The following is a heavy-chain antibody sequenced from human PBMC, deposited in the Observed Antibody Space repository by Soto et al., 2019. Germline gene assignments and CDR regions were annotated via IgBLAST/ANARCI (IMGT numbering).Heavy chain of an antibody. D-gene: IGHD3-22*01. Sequence: SETLSLTCTVSGGSINSTGYYWGWIRQPPGKGLEWIGSIYYSGSTSYNPSLKSRVTMSVDTSKNQFSLKLSSVTAADTAVYYCARGGASSGYYYLSAYYFDYWGQGTLVTVSS. CDR3: ARGGASSGYYYLSAYYFDY. CDR1: GGSINSTGYY. CDR2: IYYSGST. V-gene: IGHV4-39*07. J-gene: IGHJ4*02.